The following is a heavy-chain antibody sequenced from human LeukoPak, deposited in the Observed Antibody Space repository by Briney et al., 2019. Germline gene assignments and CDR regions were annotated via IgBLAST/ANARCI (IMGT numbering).Heavy chain of an antibody. Sequence: PGGTLRLSCAASGFTFSSYAMSWVRQAPGKGLEWVSAISGSAGSTHYSDSVKGRFTISIDNSKNTLYLQMNSLRAEDTAVYYCARRAGAYTQPYDYWGQGTLVTVSS. D-gene: IGHD3-16*01. CDR2: ISGSAGST. CDR3: ARRAGAYTQPYDY. CDR1: GFTFSSYA. J-gene: IGHJ4*02. V-gene: IGHV3-23*01.